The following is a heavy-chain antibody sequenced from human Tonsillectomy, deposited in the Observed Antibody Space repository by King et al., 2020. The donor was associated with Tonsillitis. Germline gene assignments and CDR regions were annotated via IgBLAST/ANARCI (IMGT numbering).Heavy chain of an antibody. J-gene: IGHJ2*01. Sequence: EVQLVESGAEVKKPGESLKISCKGSGYSFTSYWIGWVRQMPGKGLEWMGIIYPGDSDTRYSPSFQGQVTISADKSISTAYLQWSSLKASATAMYYCARLVVPAAIREWYFDLWGRGTLVTVSS. V-gene: IGHV5-51*03. CDR2: IYPGDSDT. D-gene: IGHD2-2*02. CDR3: ARLVVPAAIREWYFDL. CDR1: GYSFTSYW.